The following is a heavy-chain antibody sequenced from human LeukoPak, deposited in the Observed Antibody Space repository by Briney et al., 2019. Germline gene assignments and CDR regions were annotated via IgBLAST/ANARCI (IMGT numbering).Heavy chain of an antibody. D-gene: IGHD3-22*01. CDR3: ARDSTMIVVAYYHGGFFDY. CDR2: INTDGSST. J-gene: IGHJ4*02. CDR1: GFTFSSYW. V-gene: IGHV3-74*01. Sequence: GGSLRLSCAASGFTFSSYWMHWVRQAPGKGLVWVSRINTDGSSTSYADSVKGRFTISRDNAKNTLYLQMNSLRAEDTAVYYCARDSTMIVVAYYHGGFFDYWGQGTLVTVSS.